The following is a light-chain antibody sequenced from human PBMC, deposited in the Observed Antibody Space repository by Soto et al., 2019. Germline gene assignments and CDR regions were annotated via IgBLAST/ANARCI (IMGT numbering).Light chain of an antibody. Sequence: QSALTQPASISGSPGQSITISCTGTNSDVGGYNYVSWYQQYPGKAPKLMIYDGDNRPSGVSYRFSGSKSGKTASLTISGLQADDEADYYCSSYTTSSTVVFGGGTKVTVL. CDR3: SSYTTSSTVV. CDR1: NSDVGGYNY. CDR2: DGD. V-gene: IGLV2-14*01. J-gene: IGLJ2*01.